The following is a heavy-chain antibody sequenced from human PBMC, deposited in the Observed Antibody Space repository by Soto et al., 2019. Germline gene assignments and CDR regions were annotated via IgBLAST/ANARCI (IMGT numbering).Heavy chain of an antibody. Sequence: GGSLRLSCAASGFTFSSYAMHWVRQAPGKGLEWVAVISYDGSNKYYADSVKGRFTISRDNSKNTLYLQMNSLRAEDTAVYYCARGPRVGAISPYYYYGMDVWGQGTTVTVSS. D-gene: IGHD1-26*01. CDR2: ISYDGSNK. CDR3: ARGPRVGAISPYYYYGMDV. V-gene: IGHV3-30-3*01. J-gene: IGHJ6*02. CDR1: GFTFSSYA.